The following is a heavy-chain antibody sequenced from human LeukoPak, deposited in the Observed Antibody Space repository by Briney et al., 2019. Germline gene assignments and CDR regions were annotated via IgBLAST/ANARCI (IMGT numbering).Heavy chain of an antibody. CDR1: GGSISSYY. V-gene: IGHV4-4*07. D-gene: IGHD6-13*01. J-gene: IGHJ3*02. CDR3: ARDRVQQLVLADAFDI. Sequence: SSETLSLTCTVSGGSISSYYWIWLRQPAGKGLEWIGRIYTSGSTNYNPSLKSRVTMSVDTSKNQFSLKLSSVTAADTAVYHCARDRVQQLVLADAFDIWGQGTMVTVSS. CDR2: IYTSGST.